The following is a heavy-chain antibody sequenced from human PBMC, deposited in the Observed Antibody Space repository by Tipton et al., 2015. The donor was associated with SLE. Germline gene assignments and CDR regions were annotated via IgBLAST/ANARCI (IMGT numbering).Heavy chain of an antibody. CDR3: AKDLAAIVIAPTV. Sequence: SLRLSCAASGFTFSNYAMSRVRQAPGKGLEWVSGIGGSGVRVYYADSVKGRFTISRDNSKNTLYLQMNSLRAEDTAVYYCAKDLAAIVIAPTVWGQGNLVPVSS. D-gene: IGHD3-10*01. CDR2: IGGSGVRV. V-gene: IGHV3-23*01. CDR1: GFTFSNYA. J-gene: IGHJ4*02.